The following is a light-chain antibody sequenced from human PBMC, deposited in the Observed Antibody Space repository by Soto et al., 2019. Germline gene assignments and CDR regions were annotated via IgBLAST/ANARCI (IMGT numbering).Light chain of an antibody. Sequence: EFVLTQSPGTLSLSPGERATLSCRASQTVRNNYLAWYQQKPGQAPRLLIYDASSRATGIPDRFSGGGSGKDFTLTISRLEHEDFAVYYCQQFSSYPLTFGGGTKVDI. V-gene: IGKV3-20*01. CDR1: QTVRNNY. J-gene: IGKJ4*01. CDR3: QQFSSYPLT. CDR2: DAS.